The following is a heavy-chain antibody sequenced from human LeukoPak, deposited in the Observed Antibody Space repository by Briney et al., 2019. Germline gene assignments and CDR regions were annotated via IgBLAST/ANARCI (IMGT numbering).Heavy chain of an antibody. V-gene: IGHV3-11*01. D-gene: IGHD3-10*01. CDR1: GFTFSDYY. CDR2: ISNSGSTI. Sequence: TGGSLRLSCAASGFTFSDYYMNWIRQAPGKGLEWISYISNSGSTIYYADSVKGRFTISRDNAKNSLYLQMNSLRAEDTAMYYCASVLWFGESGYFDYWGQGTLVTVSS. CDR3: ASVLWFGESGYFDY. J-gene: IGHJ4*02.